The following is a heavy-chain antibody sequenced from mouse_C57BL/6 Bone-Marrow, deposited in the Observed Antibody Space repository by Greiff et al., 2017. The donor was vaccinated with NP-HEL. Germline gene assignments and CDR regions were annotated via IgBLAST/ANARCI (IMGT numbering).Heavy chain of an antibody. CDR1: GYTFTSYG. CDR3: AREGGLRQAMDY. D-gene: IGHD2-12*01. J-gene: IGHJ4*01. V-gene: IGHV1-81*01. Sequence: QVQLQQSGAELARPGASVKLSCKASGYTFTSYGISWVKQRTGQGLEWIGEIYPRSGNTYYNEKFKGKATLTADKSSSTAYMELRSLISEDSAVYFCAREGGLRQAMDYWGQGTSVTVSS. CDR2: IYPRSGNT.